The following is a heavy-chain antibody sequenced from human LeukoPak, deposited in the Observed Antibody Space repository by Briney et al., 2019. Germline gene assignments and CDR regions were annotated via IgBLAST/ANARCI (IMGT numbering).Heavy chain of an antibody. D-gene: IGHD4-23*01. J-gene: IGHJ3*02. CDR2: IYPADSDT. Sequence: PGESLKISCKGSGYTFSNYWIGWVRQMPGKGLEWMGIIYPADSDTTYSPSFRGQVTISADKPINTAYLQWSSLKASDTAMYYCARRPPTVVTLSRDALHIWGQGTMVTVSS. CDR1: GYTFSNYW. V-gene: IGHV5-51*01. CDR3: ARRPPTVVTLSRDALHI.